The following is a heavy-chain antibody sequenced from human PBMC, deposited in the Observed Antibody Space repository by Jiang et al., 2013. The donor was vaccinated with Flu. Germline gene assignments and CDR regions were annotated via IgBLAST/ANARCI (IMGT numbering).Heavy chain of an antibody. CDR1: GYTFTSYA. CDR3: ARGTSPGVWPY. J-gene: IGHJ4*02. D-gene: IGHD2-8*01. CDR2: INTNTGKP. V-gene: IGHV7-4-1*02. Sequence: QSGSELKKPGASVKVSCKASGYTFTSYAMNWVRQAPGQGLEWMGWINTNTGKPTYVQGFTGRFVFSLDSTVTTAFLQINSLKAEDTAVYYCARGTSPGVWPYWGQGTLVTVSS.